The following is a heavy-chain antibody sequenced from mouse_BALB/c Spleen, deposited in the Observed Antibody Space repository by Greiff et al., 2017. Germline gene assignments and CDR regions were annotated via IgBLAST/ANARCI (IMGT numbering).Heavy chain of an antibody. J-gene: IGHJ2*01. CDR2: IYPYNGGT. Sequence: VQLKQSGPELVKPGASVKISCKASGYTFTDYNMHWVKQSHGKSLEWIGYIYPYNGGTGYNQKFKSKATLTVDKSSSTAFMHLNSLTSEDSAVYYCARTATTVVADYWGQGTTLTVSS. CDR1: GYTFTDYN. D-gene: IGHD1-1*01. V-gene: IGHV1S29*02. CDR3: ARTATTVVADY.